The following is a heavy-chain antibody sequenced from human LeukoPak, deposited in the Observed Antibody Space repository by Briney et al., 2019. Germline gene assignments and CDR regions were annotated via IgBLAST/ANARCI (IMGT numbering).Heavy chain of an antibody. CDR3: ARDLSSGGAY. J-gene: IGHJ4*02. D-gene: IGHD3-16*01. CDR2: ISGSGDST. CDR1: GFTFSNYA. V-gene: IGHV3-23*01. Sequence: GGSLRLSCAGSGFTFSNYAMGWVRQAPGQGLEWVSGISGSGDSTYYADSVKGRFTISRDNSKNSLYLQMNSLRAEDTAVFYCARDLSSGGAYWGQGTLVTVSS.